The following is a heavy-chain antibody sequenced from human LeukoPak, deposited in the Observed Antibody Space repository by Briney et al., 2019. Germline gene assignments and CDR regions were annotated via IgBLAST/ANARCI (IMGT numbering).Heavy chain of an antibody. CDR1: GYTFSSYE. CDR3: VRLFVQEPSGWFDP. CDR2: MNPNSGNT. V-gene: IGHV1-8*01. J-gene: IGHJ5*02. Sequence: ASVTVSCTTSGYTFSSYEINWVRQPPGQGLEWMGWMNPNSGNTAYVQKFQGRVTMTRDVSIRTAYMELSSLRSEDTAVYYCVRLFVQEPSGWFDPWGQGTLVTVS. D-gene: IGHD3-10*01.